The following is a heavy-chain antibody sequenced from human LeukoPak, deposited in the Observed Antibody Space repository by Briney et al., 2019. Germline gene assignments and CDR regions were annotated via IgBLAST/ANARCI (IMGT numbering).Heavy chain of an antibody. D-gene: IGHD5-24*01. CDR1: GFTFSSYW. CDR2: INSDGSST. Sequence: PGGSLRLSCAASGFTFSSYWMHWVRQAPGKGLVWVSRINSDGSSTSYADSVKGRFTISRDNAKNTLYLQMNSLRAEDTAVYYCARETLDGYNRLDYWGQGTLVTVSS. V-gene: IGHV3-74*01. CDR3: ARETLDGYNRLDY. J-gene: IGHJ4*02.